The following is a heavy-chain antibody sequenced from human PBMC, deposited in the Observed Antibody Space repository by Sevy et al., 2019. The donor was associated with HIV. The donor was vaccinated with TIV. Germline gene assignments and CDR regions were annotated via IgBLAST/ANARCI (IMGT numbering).Heavy chain of an antibody. CDR1: GFTFSSYW. J-gene: IGHJ4*02. CDR3: ASAPYYYDSSGYLFDY. CDR2: INSDGSST. Sequence: GGSLRLSCAASGFTFSSYWMHWVRQAPGKGLVWVSRINSDGSSTSYADSVKGRFTISRDNAKNTLYLQMNSLRAEDTAVYCCASAPYYYDSSGYLFDYWGQGTLVTVSS. V-gene: IGHV3-74*01. D-gene: IGHD3-22*01.